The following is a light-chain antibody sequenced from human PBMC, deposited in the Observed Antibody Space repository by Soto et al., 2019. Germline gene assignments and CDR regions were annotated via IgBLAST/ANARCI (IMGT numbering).Light chain of an antibody. Sequence: DIHITQSRSTLSSSVVDIVTITCRASQSISSWLAWYQQKPGKAPKLLIYKASSLESGVPSRFSGSGSGTEFTLTISSLQPDDFATYYCQQYNTYPETFGQGTKVDIK. CDR2: KAS. CDR1: QSISSW. J-gene: IGKJ1*01. V-gene: IGKV1-5*03. CDR3: QQYNTYPET.